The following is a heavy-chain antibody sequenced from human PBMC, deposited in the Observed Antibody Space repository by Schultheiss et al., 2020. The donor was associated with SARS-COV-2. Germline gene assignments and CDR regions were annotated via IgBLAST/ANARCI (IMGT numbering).Heavy chain of an antibody. CDR3: AREERFGELFINYYYGMDV. CDR2: INSDGSST. V-gene: IGHV3-74*01. Sequence: GGSLRLSCAASGFTFSNYWMHWVRQAPGKGLVWVSRINSDGSSTTYADSVKGRFTISRDNAKNTLFLQMNSLRAEDTAVYYCAREERFGELFINYYYGMDVWGQGTTVTVSS. D-gene: IGHD3-10*01. CDR1: GFTFSNYW. J-gene: IGHJ6*02.